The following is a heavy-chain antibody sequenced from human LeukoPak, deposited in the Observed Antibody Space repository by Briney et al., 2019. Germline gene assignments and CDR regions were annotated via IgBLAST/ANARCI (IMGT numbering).Heavy chain of an antibody. Sequence: PSETLSLTCAVYGGSFSGYYWSWIRQPPGKGLEWIGEINHSGSTNYNPSLKSRVTISVDTSKNQYSLKLSSVTAADTAVYYCARGRRGKDIVVVPAAPRGVYFDYWVQGTLVTVSS. CDR2: INHSGST. D-gene: IGHD2-2*01. CDR3: ARGRRGKDIVVVPAAPRGVYFDY. CDR1: GGSFSGYY. J-gene: IGHJ4*02. V-gene: IGHV4-34*01.